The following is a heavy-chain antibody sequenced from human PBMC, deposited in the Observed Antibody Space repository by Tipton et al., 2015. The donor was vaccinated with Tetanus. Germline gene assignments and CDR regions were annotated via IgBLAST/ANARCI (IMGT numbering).Heavy chain of an antibody. J-gene: IGHJ6*02. CDR3: ARSGWAGSSCYYGMDV. Sequence: QVQLVQSGAEVKKPGASVKVSCKTAGYSFTGYYIHWVRQAPGQGLEWMGWINPNSGGTNYAQKFQGRVTMTRDTSISTVYMELSRLKSDDTAAYFCARSGWAGSSCYYGMDVWGRGTTVTVSS. V-gene: IGHV1-2*02. CDR2: INPNSGGT. D-gene: IGHD6-19*01. CDR1: GYSFTGYY.